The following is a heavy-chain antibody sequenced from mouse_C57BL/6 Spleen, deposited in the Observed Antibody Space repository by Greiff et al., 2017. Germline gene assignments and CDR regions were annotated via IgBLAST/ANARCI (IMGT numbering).Heavy chain of an antibody. CDR2: ISYDGSN. V-gene: IGHV3-6*01. Sequence: EVKLMESGPGLVKPSQSLSLTCSVTGYSITSGYYWNWIRQFPGNKLEWMGYISYDGSNNYNPSLKNRISITRDTSTNQFFLKLNSVTTEDTATYDCARENAYWGQGTLVTVSA. J-gene: IGHJ3*01. CDR1: GYSITSGYY. CDR3: ARENAY.